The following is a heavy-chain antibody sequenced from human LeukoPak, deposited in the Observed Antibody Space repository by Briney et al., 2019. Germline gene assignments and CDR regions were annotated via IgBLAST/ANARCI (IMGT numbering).Heavy chain of an antibody. Sequence: GGSLRLSCAASGFTFSDYYMSWIRQAPGKGLEWVSYISSSGSTIYYADSVKGRFTISRDNTKNSLYLQMNSLRAEDTAVYYCARSRYCSSTSCNYFDYWGQGTLVTVSS. V-gene: IGHV3-11*04. CDR2: ISSSGSTI. CDR3: ARSRYCSSTSCNYFDY. J-gene: IGHJ4*02. D-gene: IGHD2-2*01. CDR1: GFTFSDYY.